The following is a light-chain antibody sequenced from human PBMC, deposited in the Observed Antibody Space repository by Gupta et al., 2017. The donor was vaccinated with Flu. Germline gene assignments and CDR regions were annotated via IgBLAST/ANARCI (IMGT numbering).Light chain of an antibody. CDR2: RND. V-gene: IGLV1-47*01. Sequence: RITISCSGGWSNIGSKYVFWYQQLPGTAPKLLIYRNDQRPSVVPDRFSGSKSGTSASLAISGLRAEDEAVYYCAAGDNNRGARLFGGGTKLTVL. CDR1: WSNIGSKY. J-gene: IGLJ2*01. CDR3: AAGDNNRGARL.